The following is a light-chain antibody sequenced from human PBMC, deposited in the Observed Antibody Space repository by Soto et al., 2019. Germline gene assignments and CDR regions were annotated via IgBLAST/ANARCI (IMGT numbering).Light chain of an antibody. CDR3: CSFARSSTWI. J-gene: IGLJ7*01. CDR2: EVS. CDR1: NSDVGNYNH. V-gene: IGLV2-23*02. Sequence: QSALTQPASVSGSPGQSITISCTGTNSDVGNYNHVSWYQQHPGKAPKLMIYEVSERPSGVSNRFSGSKSGNTTSLTISGLQAEDEADYYCCSFARSSTWIFGGGTQLTVL.